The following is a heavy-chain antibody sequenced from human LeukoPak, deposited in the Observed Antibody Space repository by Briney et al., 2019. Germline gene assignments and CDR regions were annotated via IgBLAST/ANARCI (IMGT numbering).Heavy chain of an antibody. Sequence: GASLRLSCAATGFTFSIYSMNWVRQAPGKGLELVSSIGGSSSSIYYADSVKGRFTISRDNAKNSLFLQMNSLRADDTAVYYCAREAGSGSYYEGFDYWGQGTLVTVSS. J-gene: IGHJ4*02. D-gene: IGHD1-26*01. V-gene: IGHV3-21*01. CDR2: IGGSSSSI. CDR1: GFTFSIYS. CDR3: AREAGSGSYYEGFDY.